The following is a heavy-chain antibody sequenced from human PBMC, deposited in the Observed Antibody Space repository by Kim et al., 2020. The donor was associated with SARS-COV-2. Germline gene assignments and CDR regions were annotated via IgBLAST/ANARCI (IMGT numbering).Heavy chain of an antibody. CDR3: AKDASSSWSSFDY. J-gene: IGHJ4*02. Sequence: GGSLRLSCAASGFTFDDYAMHWVRQAPGKGLEWVSGISWNSGSIGYADSVKGRFTISRDNAKNSLYLQMNSLRAEDTALYYCAKDASSSWSSFDYWGQGTLVTVSS. CDR2: ISWNSGSI. CDR1: GFTFDDYA. V-gene: IGHV3-9*01. D-gene: IGHD6-13*01.